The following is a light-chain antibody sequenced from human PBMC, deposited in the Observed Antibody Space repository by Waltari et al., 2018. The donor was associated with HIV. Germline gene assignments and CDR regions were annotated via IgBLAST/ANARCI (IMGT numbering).Light chain of an antibody. J-gene: IGLJ2*01. V-gene: IGLV2-14*01. CDR2: DVS. Sequence: QSALTQPASVSGSPGQSITISCTGTSSDVGGYNYVPWYQQHPGKAPKLMIHDVSNRPSGVSNRFSGSKSGNTASLTISGLQAEDEADYYCSSYTSSSTFYVVFGGGTKLTVL. CDR1: SSDVGGYNY. CDR3: SSYTSSSTFYVV.